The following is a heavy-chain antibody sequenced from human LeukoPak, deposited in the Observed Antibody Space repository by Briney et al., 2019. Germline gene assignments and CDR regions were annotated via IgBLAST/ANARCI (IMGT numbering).Heavy chain of an antibody. CDR2: LSYSGSA. V-gene: IGHV4-39*07. D-gene: IGHD3-22*01. CDR3: ARPYYYDSRIDP. CDR1: DGSISSSIYY. Sequence: SETLSLTCTVSDGSISSSIYYWGWIRQPPGKGLEWIGTLSYSGSAYYNPSLKSRVTISVDTSKNQFSLKLSSVTAADTAVYYCARPYYYDSRIDPWGQGTRVTVSS. J-gene: IGHJ5*02.